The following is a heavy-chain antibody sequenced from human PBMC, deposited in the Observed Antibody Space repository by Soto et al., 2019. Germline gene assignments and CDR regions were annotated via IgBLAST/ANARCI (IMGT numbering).Heavy chain of an antibody. D-gene: IGHD6-19*01. CDR1: GFTFSSYA. Sequence: GGSLRLSCAASGFTFSSYAMSWVRQAPGKGLEWVSAISGSGGSTYYADSVKGRFTISRDNSKNTLYLQMNSLRAEDTAVYYCAKRSASYSSGWSFDYWGQGTLVTVSS. V-gene: IGHV3-23*01. CDR3: AKRSASYSSGWSFDY. CDR2: ISGSGGST. J-gene: IGHJ4*02.